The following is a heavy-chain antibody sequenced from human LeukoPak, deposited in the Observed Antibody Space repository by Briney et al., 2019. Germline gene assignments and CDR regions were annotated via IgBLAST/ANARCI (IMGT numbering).Heavy chain of an antibody. D-gene: IGHD5-24*01. V-gene: IGHV1-69*06. J-gene: IGHJ3*02. CDR3: ARVAGRWLQPRLDAFDI. CDR1: GGTFSSYA. CDR2: IIPIFGTA. Sequence: GASVKVSCKASGGTFSSYAISWVRQAPGQGLEWMGGIIPIFGTANYARKFQGRVTITADKSTSTAYMELRSLRSDDTAVYYCARVAGRWLQPRLDAFDIWGQGTMVTVSS.